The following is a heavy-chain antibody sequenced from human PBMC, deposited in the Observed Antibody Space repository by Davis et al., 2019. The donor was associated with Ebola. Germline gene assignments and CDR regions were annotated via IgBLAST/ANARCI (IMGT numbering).Heavy chain of an antibody. D-gene: IGHD4-17*01. Sequence: PSEPLSLTCTVSPGSISSSSYYWSWIRQPPGKGLEWIGYIYHSGSTNYNPSLKSRVTISVDKSKNQFSLKLSSVTAADTAVYYCASTVTTLTTWLYYYGMDVWGQGTTVTVSS. CDR1: PGSISSSSYY. J-gene: IGHJ6*02. V-gene: IGHV4-61*05. CDR3: ASTVTTLTTWLYYYGMDV. CDR2: IYHSGST.